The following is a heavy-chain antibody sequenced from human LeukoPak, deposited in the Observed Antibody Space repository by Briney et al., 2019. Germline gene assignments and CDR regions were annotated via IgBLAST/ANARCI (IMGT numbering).Heavy chain of an antibody. CDR3: ARLGGSYYTY. Sequence: GGSLRLSCVASGFAFSSYCMSWVRQAPGKGLEWVANIKQDGGEKYYVDSVKGRFTISRDNPKNSLFLQMNSLRVEDTAVYYCARLGGSYYTYWGQGTLVTVSS. CDR2: IKQDGGEK. D-gene: IGHD1-26*01. J-gene: IGHJ4*02. CDR1: GFAFSSYC. V-gene: IGHV3-7*01.